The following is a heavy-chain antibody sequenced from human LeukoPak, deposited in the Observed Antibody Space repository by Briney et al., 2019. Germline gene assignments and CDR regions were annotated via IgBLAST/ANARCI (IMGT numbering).Heavy chain of an antibody. D-gene: IGHD3-10*01. CDR3: ARDGFGELLGEVFDY. Sequence: PGGSLRLSCAASGFTFSSYWMSWVRQAPGKGLEWVANIKQDGSEKYYVDSVKGRFTISRDNAKNSLYLQMNSLRAEDTAVYYCARDGFGELLGEVFDYWGQGTLVTVSS. CDR2: IKQDGSEK. V-gene: IGHV3-7*03. CDR1: GFTFSSYW. J-gene: IGHJ4*02.